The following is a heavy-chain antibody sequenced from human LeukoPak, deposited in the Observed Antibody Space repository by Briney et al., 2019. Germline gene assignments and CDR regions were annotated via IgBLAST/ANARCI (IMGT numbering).Heavy chain of an antibody. D-gene: IGHD2-15*01. V-gene: IGHV3-7*01. CDR2: IKQDGSEK. CDR1: GFTFSSYW. CDR3: APQVGYCSGGSCYDRY. Sequence: GGSLRPSCAASGFTFSSYWMSWVRQAPGKGLEWVANIKQDGSEKYYVDSVKGRFTISRDNAKNSLYLQMNSLRAEDTAVYYCAPQVGYCSGGSCYDRYWGQGTLVTVSS. J-gene: IGHJ4*02.